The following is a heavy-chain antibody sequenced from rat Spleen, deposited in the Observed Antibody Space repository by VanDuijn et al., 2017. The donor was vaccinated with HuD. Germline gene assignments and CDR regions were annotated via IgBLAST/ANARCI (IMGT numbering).Heavy chain of an antibody. V-gene: IGHV2-6*01. Sequence: QVQLKESGPGLVQPSQTLSLTCTVAGFSLTSYNVHWVRQPPGKGLEWIAAISSGGNTYYNSALKSRLSINRDTSKCQVFLKMNSLQTEDTAMYFCASSNYPGITGVMDAWGQGASVTVSS. D-gene: IGHD1-4*01. CDR1: GFSLTSYN. CDR3: ASSNYPGITGVMDA. CDR2: ISSGGNT. J-gene: IGHJ4*01.